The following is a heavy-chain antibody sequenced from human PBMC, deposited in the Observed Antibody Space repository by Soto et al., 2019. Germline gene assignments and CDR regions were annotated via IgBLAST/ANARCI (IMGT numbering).Heavy chain of an antibody. D-gene: IGHD1-26*01. Sequence: QMQLVQSGPEVKKPGTSVKVSCKASGFTFTSSAVQWVRQARGQRLEWIGWIVVGSGNRNYAQKFQESVTITRVMSTNTAYMELSSLRSEDTAVYYCAAGSSVRAAPYYYYGMDVWGQGPTVTVSS. CDR3: AAGSSVRAAPYYYYGMDV. V-gene: IGHV1-58*01. CDR1: GFTFTSSA. J-gene: IGHJ6*02. CDR2: IVVGSGNR.